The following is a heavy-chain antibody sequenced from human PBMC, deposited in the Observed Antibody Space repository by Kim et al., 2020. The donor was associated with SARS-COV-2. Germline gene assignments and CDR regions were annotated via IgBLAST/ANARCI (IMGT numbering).Heavy chain of an antibody. V-gene: IGHV3-33*01. D-gene: IGHD6-19*01. CDR3: ARVGGRSGRYFDY. Sequence: ADSVKGRFTISRDNSKNTLYLQMNSLRAEDTAVYYCARVGGRSGRYFDYWGQGTLVTVSS. J-gene: IGHJ4*02.